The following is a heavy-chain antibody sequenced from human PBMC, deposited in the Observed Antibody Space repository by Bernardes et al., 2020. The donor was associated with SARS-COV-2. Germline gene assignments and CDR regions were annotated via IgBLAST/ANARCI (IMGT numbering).Heavy chain of an antibody. CDR1: EFTFSRFW. CDR2: INEDGTTT. Sequence: GGSLRLSCAASEFTFSRFWMHWVRRVPGKGLVWDSRINEDGTTTNYADSVKGRFTIFRDNAKSTLCLQMNSLRAEDTAVYYCARDVAGREDFWGQGTLVTVSS. J-gene: IGHJ4*02. CDR3: ARDVAGREDF. D-gene: IGHD1-26*01. V-gene: IGHV3-74*01.